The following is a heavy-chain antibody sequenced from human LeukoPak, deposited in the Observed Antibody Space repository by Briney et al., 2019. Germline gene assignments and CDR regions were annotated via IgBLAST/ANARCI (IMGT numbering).Heavy chain of an antibody. J-gene: IGHJ5*02. D-gene: IGHD3-10*01. CDR3: ASLTGYYYGSGSYYENWFDP. CDR1: GGSFSGYY. Sequence: SETLSLTCAVYGGSFSGYYWSWIRQPPGKGLEWIGEINHSGSTNYNPSLKSRVTISVDTSKNQFSLKLSSVTAADTAVYYCASLTGYYYGSGSYYENWFDPWGQGTLVTVSS. V-gene: IGHV4-34*01. CDR2: INHSGST.